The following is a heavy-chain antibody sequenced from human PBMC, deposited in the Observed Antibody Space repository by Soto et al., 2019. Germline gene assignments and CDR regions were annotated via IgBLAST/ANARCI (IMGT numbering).Heavy chain of an antibody. CDR3: AKENGYSSSWFEFDY. CDR1: GLTFSSYA. V-gene: IGHV3-23*01. Sequence: GGSLRLSCAGSGLTFSSYAMTWVRQAPGKGLEWVSSISGSGGSTYYADSVKGRFTISRDNSKNTLYLQMNSLRAEDTAVYYCAKENGYSSSWFEFDYWGQGTLVTVSS. D-gene: IGHD6-13*01. CDR2: ISGSGGST. J-gene: IGHJ4*02.